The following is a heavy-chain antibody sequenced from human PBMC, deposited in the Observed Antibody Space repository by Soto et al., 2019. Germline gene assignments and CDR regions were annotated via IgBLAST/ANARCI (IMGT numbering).Heavy chain of an antibody. D-gene: IGHD2-15*01. CDR1: GGSISSSSYY. J-gene: IGHJ5*02. CDR3: ARQGCSGGSCSDNWFDP. CDR2: IYYSGST. V-gene: IGHV4-39*01. Sequence: SETLSLTCTVSGGSISSSSYYWGWIRQPPGKGLEWIGSIYYSGSTYYNPSLKSRVTISVDTSKNQFSLKLSSVTAADTAVYYCARQGCSGGSCSDNWFDPWGQGTLVTVSS.